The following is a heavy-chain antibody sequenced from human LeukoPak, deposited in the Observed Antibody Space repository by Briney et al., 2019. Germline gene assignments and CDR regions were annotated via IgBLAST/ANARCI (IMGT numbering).Heavy chain of an antibody. CDR2: ISWNSGSI. V-gene: IGHV3-9*03. Sequence: PGGSLRLSCAASGFTFDDYAMHWVRQAPGKGLEWVSGISWNSGSIGYADSVKGRFTISRDNAKNSLYLQMNSLRAEDMALHYCAKGVTYGDYASIDYWGQGTLVTVSS. CDR3: AKGVTYGDYASIDY. D-gene: IGHD4-17*01. CDR1: GFTFDDYA. J-gene: IGHJ4*02.